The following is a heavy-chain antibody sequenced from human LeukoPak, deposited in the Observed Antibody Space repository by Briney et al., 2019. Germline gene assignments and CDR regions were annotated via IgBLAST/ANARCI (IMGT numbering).Heavy chain of an antibody. J-gene: IGHJ1*01. D-gene: IGHD3-10*01. CDR2: ISAYNGNT. CDR1: GYTFTSYG. CDR3: ARDLSSSYLVRGAFFQH. V-gene: IGHV1-18*01. Sequence: ASVKVSCKASGYTFTSYGISWVRQAPGQGLEWMGWISAYNGNTNYAQKLQGRVTMTTDTSTSTAYMELRSLRSDDTAVYYCARDLSSSYLVRGAFFQHWGQGTLVTVSS.